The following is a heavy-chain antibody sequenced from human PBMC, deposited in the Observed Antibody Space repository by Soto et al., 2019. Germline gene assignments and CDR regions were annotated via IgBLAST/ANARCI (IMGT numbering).Heavy chain of an antibody. CDR1: GFTLSMCW. V-gene: IGHV3-74*01. J-gene: IGHJ4*02. D-gene: IGHD1-1*01. Sequence: GGALRLSCAASGFTLSMCWRHWVRPVPGKGPEWVSRINDDGISTNYSDSVKGRFTISRDNAKNTLYLQMNALRVEDTAVYYCTRGPRSTSTGTGAFWGQGTLVTVSS. CDR3: TRGPRSTSTGTGAF. CDR2: INDDGIST.